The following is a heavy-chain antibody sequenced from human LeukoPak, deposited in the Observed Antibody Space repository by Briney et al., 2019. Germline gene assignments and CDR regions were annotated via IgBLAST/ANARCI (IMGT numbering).Heavy chain of an antibody. CDR2: IYYSGST. J-gene: IGHJ6*04. V-gene: IGHV4-59*01. CDR1: GGSISSYY. D-gene: IGHD3-22*01. Sequence: SETLSLTCTVSGGSISSYYWSWIRQPPGKGLEWIGYIYYSGSTNYNPSLKSRVTISVDTSKNQFSLKLSSVTAADTAVYYCARDRLKGSRHYYYYGMDVWGKGTTDTVSS. CDR3: ARDRLKGSRHYYYYGMDV.